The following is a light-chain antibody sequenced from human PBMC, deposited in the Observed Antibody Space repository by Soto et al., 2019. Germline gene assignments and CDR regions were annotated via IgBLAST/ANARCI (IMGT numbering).Light chain of an antibody. CDR2: GAS. Sequence: DIQMTQSPSSLSASVGDRVTITCRVSQGISNYLAWYQQKAGKAPKLLIYGASTLQSGVPLRFSGSGSGTDFTLTISSLQPEDVATYYCQKYNSAPRTVGQGTNVDSK. CDR1: QGISNY. V-gene: IGKV1-27*01. J-gene: IGKJ1*01. CDR3: QKYNSAPRT.